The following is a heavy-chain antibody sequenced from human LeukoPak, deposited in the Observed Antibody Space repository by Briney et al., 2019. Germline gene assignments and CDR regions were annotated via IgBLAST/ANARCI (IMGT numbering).Heavy chain of an antibody. V-gene: IGHV5-51*01. CDR1: GYSFINYW. CDR3: ARQNRDDTAHQGFDY. Sequence: KSGESLKISCKASGYSFINYWIAWVRQMPGKGLEWMGIIYPGDSDTTYSPSFQGQVTISADKSITTAYLQWSSLKASDTAMYYCARQNRDDTAHQGFDYWGQGTLATVSS. CDR2: IYPGDSDT. D-gene: IGHD5-18*01. J-gene: IGHJ4*02.